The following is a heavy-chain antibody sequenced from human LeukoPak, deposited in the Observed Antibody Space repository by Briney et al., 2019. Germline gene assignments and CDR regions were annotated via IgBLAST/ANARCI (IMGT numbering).Heavy chain of an antibody. J-gene: IGHJ4*02. V-gene: IGHV3-23*01. CDR3: ARGDSGSYYFGY. Sequence: GGSLRLSCAASEFTFSNFATSWVRQAPGKGLEWVSTISGSGDNTYYADSVKGRFTISRDNSKDSLYLQMNSLRAEDTAVYYCARGDSGSYYFGYWGQGTLVTVSS. CDR1: EFTFSNFA. CDR2: ISGSGDNT. D-gene: IGHD1-26*01.